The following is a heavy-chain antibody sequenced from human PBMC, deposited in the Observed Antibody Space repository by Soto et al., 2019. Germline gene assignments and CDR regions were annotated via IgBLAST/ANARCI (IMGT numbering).Heavy chain of an antibody. V-gene: IGHV4-39*01. CDR1: GGSISNSSYY. CDR2: IYYSGST. CDR3: ARRLTGTTYDY. D-gene: IGHD1-20*01. J-gene: IGHJ4*02. Sequence: PSEILSLTCTVSGGSISNSSYYWGWIRQPPGKGLEWIGSIYYSGSTYYNPSLKSRVTISVDTSKNQFSLKLSSVTAADTAVYYCARRLTGTTYDYWGQGTLVTVSS.